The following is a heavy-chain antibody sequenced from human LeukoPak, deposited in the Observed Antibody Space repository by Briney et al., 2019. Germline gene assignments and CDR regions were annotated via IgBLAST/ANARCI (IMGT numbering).Heavy chain of an antibody. D-gene: IGHD3-3*01. CDR3: AKGLRSYYDFWSGPWYFDL. V-gene: IGHV3-48*04. CDR2: ISRTSDPK. CDR1: GFTFSSYN. J-gene: IGHJ2*01. Sequence: GGSLRLSCKASGFTFSSYNMMWVRQAPGKGLEWVSYISRTSDPKYYADSVKGRFTISRDNAKNSLYLQMNSLRAEDTALYYCAKGLRSYYDFWSGPWYFDLWGRGTLVTVSS.